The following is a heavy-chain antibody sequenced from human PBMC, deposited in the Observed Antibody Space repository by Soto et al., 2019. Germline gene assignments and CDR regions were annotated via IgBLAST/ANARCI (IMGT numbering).Heavy chain of an antibody. CDR3: AREGPKLRGVVPEDY. Sequence: HVQLVESGGGLVKPGGSLRLSCAASGFIFSDFYMSWIRQAPGKGLEWVSYISKDSSFSIYADSVKGRFTISRDNAQNSVYLQMNSLRAEDTAIYYCAREGPKLRGVVPEDYWGQGTLVTVSP. CDR1: GFIFSDFY. D-gene: IGHD3-10*01. V-gene: IGHV3-11*05. J-gene: IGHJ4*02. CDR2: ISKDSSFS.